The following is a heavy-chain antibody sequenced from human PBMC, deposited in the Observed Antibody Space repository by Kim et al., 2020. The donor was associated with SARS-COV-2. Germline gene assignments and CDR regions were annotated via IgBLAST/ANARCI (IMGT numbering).Heavy chain of an antibody. J-gene: IGHJ4*02. CDR2: IYSGGSST. D-gene: IGHD3-10*01. Sequence: GGSLRLSCAASGFTFSSYAMSWVRQAPGKGLEWVSVIYSGGSSTYYADSVKGRFTISRDNSKNTLYLQMNSLRAEDTAVYYCAKQKELEFDYWGQGTLVTVSS. CDR1: GFTFSSYA. V-gene: IGHV3-23*03. CDR3: AKQKELEFDY.